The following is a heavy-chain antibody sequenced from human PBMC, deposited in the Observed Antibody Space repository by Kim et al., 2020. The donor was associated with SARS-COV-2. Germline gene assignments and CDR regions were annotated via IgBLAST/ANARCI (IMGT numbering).Heavy chain of an antibody. CDR2: IYYSGSGST. Sequence: SETLSLTCTVSGGSINSRGSYWGWIRQPPGKGLEWIGSIYYSGSGSTHSNPSLKSRVTISVDTSKNHFSVRLTSVTAAVTAVYYCARLGSSSSGNWIHP. V-gene: IGHV4-39*02. CDR1: GGSINSRGSY. D-gene: IGHD6-6*01. J-gene: IGHJ5*02. CDR3: ARLGSSSSGNWIHP.